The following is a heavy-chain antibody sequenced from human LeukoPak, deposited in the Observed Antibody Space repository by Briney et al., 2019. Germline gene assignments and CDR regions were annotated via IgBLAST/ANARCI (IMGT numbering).Heavy chain of an antibody. CDR3: ARGIHDSQRKYYFDY. J-gene: IGHJ4*02. D-gene: IGHD2-15*01. CDR2: IYYSGST. Sequence: SQTLSLTCTVSGGSISSGDYYWSWIRQPPGTGLEWIGYIYYSGSTYYNPSLKSRVTISVDTSKNQFSLKLSSVTAADTAVYYCARGIHDSQRKYYFDYWGQGTLVTVSS. V-gene: IGHV4-30-4*01. CDR1: GGSISSGDYY.